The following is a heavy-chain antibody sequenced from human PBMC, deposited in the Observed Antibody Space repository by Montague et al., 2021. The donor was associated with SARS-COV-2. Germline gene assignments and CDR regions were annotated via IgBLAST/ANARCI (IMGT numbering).Heavy chain of an antibody. J-gene: IGHJ6*02. CDR1: GGSISSSSYY. V-gene: IGHV4-39*07. CDR3: ARAGRVQLVSLSGMDV. D-gene: IGHD6-13*01. Sequence: SETLSLTCTVSGGSISSSSYYWSWIRQPPGKGLEWIGYIYYSGSTYYNPSLKSRVTISVDTSKNQFSLKLSSVTAADTAVYYCARAGRVQLVSLSGMDVWGQGTTVTVSS. CDR2: IYYSGST.